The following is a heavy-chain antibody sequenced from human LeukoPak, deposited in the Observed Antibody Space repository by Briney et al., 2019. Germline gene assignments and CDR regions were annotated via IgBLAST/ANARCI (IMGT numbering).Heavy chain of an antibody. D-gene: IGHD3-3*01. J-gene: IGHJ4*02. CDR2: ISTYNGNT. V-gene: IGHV1-18*01. CDR1: GYTFTSYA. Sequence: ASVKVSCKASGYTFTSYAISWVRQAPGQGLEWMGWISTYNGNTNCAQKLQGRVTMTTDTSTSTACMELRSLRSDDTAVYYCAREDNLMDFWSGYSDYWGQGTLGTVSA. CDR3: AREDNLMDFWSGYSDY.